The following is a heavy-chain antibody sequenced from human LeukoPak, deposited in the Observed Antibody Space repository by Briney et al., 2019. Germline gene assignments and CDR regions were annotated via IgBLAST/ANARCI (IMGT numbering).Heavy chain of an antibody. D-gene: IGHD3-3*01. V-gene: IGHV1-2*02. Sequence: ASVKVSCKASGYTFTGYYMHWVRQAPGQGLEWMGWINPNSGGTNYAQKFQGRVTMTRDTFISTAYMELSRLRSDDTAVYYCARDRGIFGVVIAYYYMDVWGKGTTVTVSS. CDR2: INPNSGGT. CDR3: ARDRGIFGVVIAYYYMDV. J-gene: IGHJ6*03. CDR1: GYTFTGYY.